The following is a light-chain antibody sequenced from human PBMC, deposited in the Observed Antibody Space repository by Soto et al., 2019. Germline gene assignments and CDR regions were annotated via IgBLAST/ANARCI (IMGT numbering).Light chain of an antibody. Sequence: DILVTQSPSSLSASVGDRVTIACRASQSISSWLAWYQQKPGKAPKLLIYDASSLESGVPSRFSGSGSGTDFTFTINSLQPEDIGTYYCQQYENLPSFGGGTKVDIK. J-gene: IGKJ4*01. CDR3: QQYENLPS. CDR1: QSISSW. CDR2: DAS. V-gene: IGKV1-5*01.